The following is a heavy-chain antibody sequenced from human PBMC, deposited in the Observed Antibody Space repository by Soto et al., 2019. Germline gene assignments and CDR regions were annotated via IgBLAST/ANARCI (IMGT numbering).Heavy chain of an antibody. CDR3: ARDGPHQAFHP. V-gene: IGHV3-48*03. CDR2: ISSSGSTI. J-gene: IGHJ5*02. CDR1: GFTFSSYE. Sequence: GGSLRLSCAASGFTFSSYEMNWVRQAPGKGLEWVSYISSSGSTIYYADSVKGRFTISRDNAKNSLYLQMNSLRAEDTAVYYCARDGPHQAFHPWGQGTLVTVSS.